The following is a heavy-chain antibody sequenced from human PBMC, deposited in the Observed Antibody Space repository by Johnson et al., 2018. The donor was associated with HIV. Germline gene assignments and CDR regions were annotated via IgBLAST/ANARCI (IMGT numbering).Heavy chain of an antibody. CDR1: GFTFDDYG. J-gene: IGHJ3*02. D-gene: IGHD2-15*01. CDR2: INWNGGST. V-gene: IGHV3-20*04. Sequence: VLLVESGGGVVRPGGSLRLSCAASGFTFDDYGMSWVRQAPGKGLEWVSGINWNGGSTGYADSVKDRFTISRDNAKNSLYLQMNSLRAEDTALYYCAREGGYCSGGSCVNAFDIWGQGTMVTVSS. CDR3: AREGGYCSGGSCVNAFDI.